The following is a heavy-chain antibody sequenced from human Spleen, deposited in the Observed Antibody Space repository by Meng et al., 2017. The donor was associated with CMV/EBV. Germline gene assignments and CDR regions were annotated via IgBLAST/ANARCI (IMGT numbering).Heavy chain of an antibody. CDR1: GTSFTDYF. CDR3: ARGFRNVNRRHTYSFDKSDNTRDY. V-gene: IGHV4-34*01. D-gene: IGHD3-22*01. J-gene: IGHJ4*02. Sequence: SQTLSLTCAVSGTSFTDYFWSWIRQSPGKGLEWIGQINHVGTTNYNPSLKSRVTISVDPSKHQFSLKLDSLTAADTAVYYCARGFRNVNRRHTYSFDKSDNTRDYWGQGTLVTVSS. CDR2: INHVGTT.